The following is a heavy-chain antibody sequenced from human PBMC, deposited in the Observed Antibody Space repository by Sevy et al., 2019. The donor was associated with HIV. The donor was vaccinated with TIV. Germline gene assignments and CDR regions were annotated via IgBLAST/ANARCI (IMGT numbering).Heavy chain of an antibody. V-gene: IGHV1-24*01. CDR2: FDPEDGET. D-gene: IGHD3-22*01. J-gene: IGHJ3*02. CDR3: ATVDSSGYYYDAFDI. Sequence: ASVKVSCKVSGYTLTELSMHWVRQAPGKGLEWMGGFDPEDGETIYEQKFQGRVTMTEERSTVTAYMELSSLGSEDTAEYYCATVDSSGYYYDAFDIWGQGTMVTVSS. CDR1: GYTLTELS.